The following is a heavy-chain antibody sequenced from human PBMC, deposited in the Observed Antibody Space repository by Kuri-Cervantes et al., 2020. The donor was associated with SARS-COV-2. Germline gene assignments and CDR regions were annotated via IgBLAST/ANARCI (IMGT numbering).Heavy chain of an antibody. Sequence: GESLKISCAASGFTFSSYSMNWVRQAPGKGLEWVSNIGPSGTTKYYADSVKGRFTISRDNAKNSLYLQMSSLRAEDTAVYYCARAVPRGIVGATYAFDIWGQGTMVTVSS. CDR3: ARAVPRGIVGATYAFDI. D-gene: IGHD1-26*01. J-gene: IGHJ3*02. V-gene: IGHV3-48*04. CDR1: GFTFSSYS. CDR2: IGPSGTTK.